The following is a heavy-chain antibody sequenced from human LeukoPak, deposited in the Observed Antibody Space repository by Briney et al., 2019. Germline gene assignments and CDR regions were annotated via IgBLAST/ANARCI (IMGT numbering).Heavy chain of an antibody. Sequence: SETLSLTCAVSGGSISSSNWWSWVRQPPGKGLEWIGEIYHSGSTNYNPSLKSRVTISVDKSKNQFSLKLSSVTAADTAVYYCARAPSPWEDCSGGSCRTAYFDYWGRETLVTVSS. J-gene: IGHJ4*02. V-gene: IGHV4-4*02. CDR2: IYHSGST. CDR1: GGSISSSNW. D-gene: IGHD2-15*01. CDR3: ARAPSPWEDCSGGSCRTAYFDY.